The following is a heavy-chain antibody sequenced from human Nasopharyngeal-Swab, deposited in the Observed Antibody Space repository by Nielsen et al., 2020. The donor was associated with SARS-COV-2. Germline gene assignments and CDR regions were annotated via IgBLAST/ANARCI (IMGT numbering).Heavy chain of an antibody. D-gene: IGHD7-27*01. V-gene: IGHV3-74*01. CDR2: INSDGSRT. CDR1: GFTFSDSW. CDR3: ARDFDKTGD. Sequence: GESLKISCAVSGFTFSDSWIHWVRQAPGKGLVWVSRINSDGSRTGYAESVRGRFTLSRDNAKNTLYLQMNSLGAEDTAVYYCARDFDKTGDWGQGTLVTVSS. J-gene: IGHJ4*02.